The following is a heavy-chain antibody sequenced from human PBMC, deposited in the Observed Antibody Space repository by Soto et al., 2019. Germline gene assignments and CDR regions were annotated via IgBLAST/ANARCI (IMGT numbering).Heavy chain of an antibody. D-gene: IGHD3-10*01. CDR1: GGTFSSYA. CDR2: IIPIFGTA. J-gene: IGHJ6*02. CDR3: GGGDPAGGSGGTRLRYYYGMDV. Sequence: QVQLVQSGAEVKKPGSSVKVSCKASGGTFSSYAISWVRQAPGQGLEWMGGIIPIFGTANYAQKFQGRVTITADESRSTADMELSSLRSEDTAVYHCGGGDPAGGSGGTRLRYYYGMDVWGQGTTVTVSS. V-gene: IGHV1-69*01.